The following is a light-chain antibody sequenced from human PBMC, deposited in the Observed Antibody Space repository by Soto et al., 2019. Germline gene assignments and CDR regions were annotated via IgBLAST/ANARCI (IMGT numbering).Light chain of an antibody. J-gene: IGKJ1*01. CDR2: WAS. Sequence: DLVLTPSPDSLAVSLGERATINCKSSQSLLYSSNNKNYFAWYQQKPGQPPKLLIYWASTRESGVPDRFSGSGSGTDFTLTISSLQAEDVAVYYCQQYYSTPRTFGQGTKVDIK. CDR3: QQYYSTPRT. V-gene: IGKV4-1*01. CDR1: QSLLYSSNNKNY.